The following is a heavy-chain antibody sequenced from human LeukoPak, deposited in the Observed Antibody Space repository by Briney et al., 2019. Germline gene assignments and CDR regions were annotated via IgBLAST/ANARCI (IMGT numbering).Heavy chain of an antibody. V-gene: IGHV1-46*01. D-gene: IGHD2-2*01. Sequence: ASVTVSYTASAYTFTIYYMHWVRQAPAQGLEWMGIINPSGGSTDYAQKFQGRVTITSDTSTSTVYMELSSLRSEDTAVYYCARASTPAATGYWGQGTLVTVSS. CDR1: AYTFTIYY. CDR3: ARASTPAATGY. CDR2: INPSGGST. J-gene: IGHJ4*02.